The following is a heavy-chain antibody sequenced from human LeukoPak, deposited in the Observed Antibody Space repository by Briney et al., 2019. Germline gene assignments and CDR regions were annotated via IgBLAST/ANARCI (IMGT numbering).Heavy chain of an antibody. V-gene: IGHV3-7*02. D-gene: IGHD7-27*01. CDR2: IKQDGSAK. J-gene: IGHJ4*02. Sequence: PGGSLRLSCAASGFTFSTYWMAWVRQAPGEGLEWVANIKQDGSAKYYVDSVKGRFTISRDNAKNSLFLLMSSLRVEDTAVYYCGGASLGYWGQGTLVTVSS. CDR1: GFTFSTYW. CDR3: GGASLGY.